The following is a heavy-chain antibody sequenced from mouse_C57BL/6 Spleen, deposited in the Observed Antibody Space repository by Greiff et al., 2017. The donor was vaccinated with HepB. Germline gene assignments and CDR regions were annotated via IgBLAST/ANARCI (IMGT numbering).Heavy chain of an antibody. CDR2: ISSGGSYT. CDR1: GFTFSSYG. Sequence: EVKLMESGGDLVKPGGSLKLSCAASGFTFSSYGMSWVRQTPDKRLEWVATISSGGSYTYYPDSVKGRFTISRDNAKNTLYLQMSSLKSEDTAMYYCARQTPNYYGSSYGGFAYWGQGTLVTVSA. D-gene: IGHD1-1*01. V-gene: IGHV5-6*01. J-gene: IGHJ3*01. CDR3: ARQTPNYYGSSYGGFAY.